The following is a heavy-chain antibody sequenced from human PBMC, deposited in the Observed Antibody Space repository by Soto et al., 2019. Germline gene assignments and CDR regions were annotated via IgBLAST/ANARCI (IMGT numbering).Heavy chain of an antibody. CDR3: ARGITIFGVVTGRDWFDP. CDR2: INHSGST. D-gene: IGHD3-3*01. J-gene: IGHJ5*02. V-gene: IGHV4-34*01. CDR1: GGSFSGYY. Sequence: SETLSLTCAVYGGSFSGYYWSWIRQPPGKGLEWIGEINHSGSTNYNPSLKSRVTISVDTSKNQFSLKLSSVTAADTAVYYCARGITIFGVVTGRDWFDPWGQGTLVTVSS.